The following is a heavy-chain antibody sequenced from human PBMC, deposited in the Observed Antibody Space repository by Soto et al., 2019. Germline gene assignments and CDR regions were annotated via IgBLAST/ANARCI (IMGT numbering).Heavy chain of an antibody. CDR3: ARGGAIFGVVTDVYYYYYGMDV. CDR2: INAGNGNT. V-gene: IGHV1-3*01. CDR1: GYTFTSYA. D-gene: IGHD3-3*01. Sequence: GASVKVSCKASGYTFTSYAMHWVRQAPGQRLEWMGWINAGNGNTKYSQKFQGRVTITRDTSASTAYMELSSLRSEDTAVYYCARGGAIFGVVTDVYYYYYGMDVWGQGTTVTVSS. J-gene: IGHJ6*02.